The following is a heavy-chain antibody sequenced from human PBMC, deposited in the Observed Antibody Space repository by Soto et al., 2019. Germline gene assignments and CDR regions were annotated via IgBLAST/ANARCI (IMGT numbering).Heavy chain of an antibody. D-gene: IGHD6-13*01. CDR1: GFTFSSYG. V-gene: IGHV3-30*18. J-gene: IGHJ4*02. CDR3: AKDAQRNQQLRTLYYFDY. CDR2: ISYDGSNK. Sequence: GGSLRLSCAASGFTFSSYGMHWVRQAPGKGLEWVAVISYDGSNKYYADSVKGRFTISRDNSKNTLYLQMNSLRAEDTAVYYCAKDAQRNQQLRTLYYFDYWGQGTLVTVSS.